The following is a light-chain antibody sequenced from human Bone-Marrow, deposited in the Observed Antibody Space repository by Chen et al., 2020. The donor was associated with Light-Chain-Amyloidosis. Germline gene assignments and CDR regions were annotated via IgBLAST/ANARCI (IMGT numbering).Light chain of an antibody. CDR3: QVWDSSSDVV. Sequence: SYVLTQPPSVSVAPGKTARTTCGGNNIGSKSVHWYQQKPGQAPVLVIYYDSDRPSGIPERFSGSNSGNTATLTISRVEAGDEADYYCQVWDSSSDVVFGGGTKLTVL. CDR2: YDS. J-gene: IGLJ2*01. V-gene: IGLV3-21*04. CDR1: NIGSKS.